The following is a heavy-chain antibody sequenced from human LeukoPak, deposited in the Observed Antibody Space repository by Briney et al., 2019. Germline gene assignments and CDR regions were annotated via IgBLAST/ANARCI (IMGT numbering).Heavy chain of an antibody. CDR3: ARDPYSSSWYVHYGMDV. CDR1: GFTFSDYY. CDR2: ISSSGSTI. D-gene: IGHD6-13*01. J-gene: IGHJ6*02. Sequence: GGSLRLSCAASGFTFSDYYMSWIRQAPGKGLEWVSYISSSGSTIYYADSVKGRFTISRDNAKNSLYLQMNSLRAEDTAVYYCARDPYSSSWYVHYGMDVWGQGTTVTVSS. V-gene: IGHV3-11*01.